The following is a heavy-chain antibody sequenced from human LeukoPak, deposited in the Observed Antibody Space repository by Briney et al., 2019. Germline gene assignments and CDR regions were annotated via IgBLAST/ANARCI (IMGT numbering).Heavy chain of an antibody. CDR1: GYTFTGYD. V-gene: IGHV1-2*02. J-gene: IGHJ4*02. Sequence: ASVKVSCKPSGYTFTGYDIHWVRQAPGQGLQWTGWMKPSTGATNYAQEFQGRVTMTRDTSVGTAHMELSRLTPDGTALYYCARDYYGSGSYSRDYWGQGTLVTVSS. CDR2: MKPSTGAT. D-gene: IGHD3-10*01. CDR3: ARDYYGSGSYSRDY.